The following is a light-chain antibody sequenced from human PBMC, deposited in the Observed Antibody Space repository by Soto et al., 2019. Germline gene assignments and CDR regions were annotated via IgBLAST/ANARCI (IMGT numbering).Light chain of an antibody. J-gene: IGKJ5*01. V-gene: IGKV1-39*01. Sequence: DIQMTQSPSSLSASVGDKFTITCRSSQSISSSLNWYQQKSGKAPNLLIYGVSRLQGGVPSKFSGSGSGTDFTLSISSLQPVDFATYYCQQSYTAPSITFGQGTRLEIK. CDR3: QQSYTAPSIT. CDR2: GVS. CDR1: QSISSS.